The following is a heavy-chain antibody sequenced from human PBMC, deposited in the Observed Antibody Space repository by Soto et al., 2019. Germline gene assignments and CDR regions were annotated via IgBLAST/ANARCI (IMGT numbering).Heavy chain of an antibody. CDR1: GFTFSSYA. J-gene: IGHJ4*02. V-gene: IGHV3-23*01. CDR2: ISGSGGST. Sequence: EVQLLESGGGLVQPGGSLRLSCAASGFTFSSYAMSWVRQAPGKGLEWVSAISGSGGSTYYADSVKGRFTISRDNSKNTLYPQMNSMRAEDMAVYYCAKVRAGAKYYLDYWGQGTLVTVYS. CDR3: AKVRAGAKYYLDY. D-gene: IGHD6-19*01.